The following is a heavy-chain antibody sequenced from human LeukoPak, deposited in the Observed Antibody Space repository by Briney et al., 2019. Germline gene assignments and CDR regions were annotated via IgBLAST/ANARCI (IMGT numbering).Heavy chain of an antibody. CDR1: GYIFTKYG. V-gene: IGHV1-18*01. Sequence: ASVKVSCKASGYIFTKYGITWVRQAPGQGLEWMGWISPYNGNTKYAQKLQGRVTMTTDTSTSTAYMELRSLRSDDTAVYYCARVRLSYNLEMATITVVDYWGQGTLVTVSS. CDR2: ISPYNGNT. CDR3: ARVRLSYNLEMATITVVDY. D-gene: IGHD5-24*01. J-gene: IGHJ4*02.